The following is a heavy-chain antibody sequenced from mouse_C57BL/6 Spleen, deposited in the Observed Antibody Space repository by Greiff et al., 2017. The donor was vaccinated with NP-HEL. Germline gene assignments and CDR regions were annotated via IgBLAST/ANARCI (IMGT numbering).Heavy chain of an antibody. Sequence: QVQLQQPGAELVKPGASVKLSCKASGYTFTSYWMQWVKQRPGQGLEWIGEIDPSDSYTNYTQKFKGKATLTVDTSSSTAYMQLSSLTSEDSAVYYCARLMKGNSFDYWGQGTTLTVSS. V-gene: IGHV1-50*01. D-gene: IGHD2-1*01. CDR1: GYTFTSYW. J-gene: IGHJ2*01. CDR2: IDPSDSYT. CDR3: ARLMKGNSFDY.